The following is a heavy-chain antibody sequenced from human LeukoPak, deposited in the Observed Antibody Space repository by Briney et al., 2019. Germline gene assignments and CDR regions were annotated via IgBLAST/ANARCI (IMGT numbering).Heavy chain of an antibody. CDR2: ISSSSAYI. V-gene: IGHV3-21*01. J-gene: IGHJ4*02. Sequence: GGSLRLSCAASEFTFSSYNMNWVRQAPGKGLEWVSSISSSSAYIYYADSVKGRFTISRDNAKNSLYLQMNSLRAEDTAVYYCAREMFWSGYFSNLHFDXXXXXXLVTXXS. CDR3: AREMFWSGYFSNLHFDX. D-gene: IGHD3-3*01. CDR1: EFTFSSYN.